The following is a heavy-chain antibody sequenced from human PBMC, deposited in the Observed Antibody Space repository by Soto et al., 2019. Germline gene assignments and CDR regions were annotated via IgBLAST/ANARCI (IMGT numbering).Heavy chain of an antibody. CDR3: ATGGRGYSYAPRFYFEY. V-gene: IGHV1-2*02. J-gene: IGHJ4*02. CDR1: GYSFTGYF. D-gene: IGHD5-18*01. CDR2: TNPKSGVT. Sequence: QVQLVQSGAEVKKPGASVKVSCKASGYSFTGYFMHWVRQVPGQGLEWMGWTNPKSGVTKYPQKFQGRVTMTRDTSISTAYMELTRLKSEDTAVYYCATGGRGYSYAPRFYFEYWGQGTLVTVSS.